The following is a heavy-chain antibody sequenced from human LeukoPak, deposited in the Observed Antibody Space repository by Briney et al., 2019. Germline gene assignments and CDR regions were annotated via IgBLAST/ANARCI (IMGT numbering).Heavy chain of an antibody. CDR2: ITGSGDTR. CDR1: GITFRNYA. J-gene: IGHJ3*01. V-gene: IGHV3-23*01. Sequence: PGGSLRLSCVASGITFRNYAVTWVRQAPGKGLEWVSSITGSGDTRRYADSVKGRFTISRDNSVDTLYLQMNSLSAEDPAIYYCANAPNGYYTGAFDSWGQGTMVTVSS. D-gene: IGHD5-18*01. CDR3: ANAPNGYYTGAFDS.